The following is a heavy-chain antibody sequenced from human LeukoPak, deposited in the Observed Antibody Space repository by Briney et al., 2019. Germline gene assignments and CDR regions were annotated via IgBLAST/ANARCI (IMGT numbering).Heavy chain of an antibody. CDR2: IYYSGST. CDR1: GGSISSYY. CDR3: ARWGDGDYYSDY. Sequence: PSETLSLTCTVSGGSISSYYWSWIRQPPGKGLEWIGYIYYSGSTNYNPSLKSRVTISVDTSKNQFSLKLSSVTAADTAVYYCARWGDGDYYSDYWGQGTLVTVPS. D-gene: IGHD4-17*01. J-gene: IGHJ4*02. V-gene: IGHV4-59*01.